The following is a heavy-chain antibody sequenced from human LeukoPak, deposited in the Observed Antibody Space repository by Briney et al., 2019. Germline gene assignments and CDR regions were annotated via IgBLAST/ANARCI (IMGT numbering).Heavy chain of an antibody. CDR1: GYSISSGYY. J-gene: IGHJ4*02. CDR3: ARAFTVTTDYFDY. D-gene: IGHD4-17*01. V-gene: IGHV4-38-2*01. CDR2: IYHSGST. Sequence: SETLSLTCAVSGYSISSGYYWGWIRQPPGKGLEWIGSIYHSGSTYYNPSLKSRVTISVDTSKSQFSLKLSSVTAADTAVYYCARAFTVTTDYFDYWGQGTLVTVSS.